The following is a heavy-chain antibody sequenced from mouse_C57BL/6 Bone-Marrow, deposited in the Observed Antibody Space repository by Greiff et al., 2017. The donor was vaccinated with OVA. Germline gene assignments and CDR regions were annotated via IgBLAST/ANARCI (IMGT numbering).Heavy chain of an antibody. J-gene: IGHJ4*01. Sequence: EVMLVESGGGLVKPGGSLKLSCAASGFTFSDYGMHWVRQAPEKGLEWVAYISSGSSTIYYADTVKGRVTISRDNAKNTLFLQMTSLRSEDTAMYYCARGKGIITTVVAPYAMDYWGQGTSVTVSS. CDR3: ARGKGIITTVVAPYAMDY. CDR1: GFTFSDYG. D-gene: IGHD1-1*01. CDR2: ISSGSSTI. V-gene: IGHV5-17*01.